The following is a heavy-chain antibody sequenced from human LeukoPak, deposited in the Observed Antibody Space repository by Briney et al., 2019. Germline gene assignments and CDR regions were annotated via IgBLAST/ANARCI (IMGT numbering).Heavy chain of an antibody. V-gene: IGHV3-21*04. D-gene: IGHD1-26*01. J-gene: IGHJ4*02. CDR1: GFTFSSYS. CDR3: AKVGQWEPPNY. Sequence: GGSLRLSCAASGFTFSSYSMNWVRQAPGKGLEWVSSISSSSSYIYYADSVKGRFTISRDNAKNSLYLQMNSLRAEDTAVYYCAKVGQWEPPNYWGQGTLVTVSS. CDR2: ISSSSSYI.